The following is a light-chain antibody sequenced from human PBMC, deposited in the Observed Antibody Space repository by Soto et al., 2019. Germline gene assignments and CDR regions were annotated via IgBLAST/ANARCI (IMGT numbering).Light chain of an antibody. CDR1: QSISYY. J-gene: IGKJ4*02. V-gene: IGKV3-11*01. Sequence: EIVLTQSPATVSLSPGERATLSCRASQSISYYLAWYQQKPGQAPRLLIYDASNRATGIPGRFRGSGSGTDFTLTISSLEPEEFAVYYCQQRSDWPLTFGGGTKV. CDR2: DAS. CDR3: QQRSDWPLT.